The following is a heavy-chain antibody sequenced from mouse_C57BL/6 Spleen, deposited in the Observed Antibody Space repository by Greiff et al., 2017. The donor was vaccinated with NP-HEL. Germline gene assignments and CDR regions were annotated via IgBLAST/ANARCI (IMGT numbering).Heavy chain of an antibody. Sequence: DVKLVESGGGLVKPGGSLKLSCAASGFTFSSYAMFWVRQTPETRLEWVATISDGGSYTYYPDTVKGRFTISRDNAKNNLYLQMSHLKADDTAMYYCARGSGSSFPGYFDVWGTGTTLTVSS. J-gene: IGHJ1*03. CDR3: ARGSGSSFPGYFDV. CDR2: ISDGGSYT. V-gene: IGHV5-4*03. D-gene: IGHD1-1*01. CDR1: GFTFSSYA.